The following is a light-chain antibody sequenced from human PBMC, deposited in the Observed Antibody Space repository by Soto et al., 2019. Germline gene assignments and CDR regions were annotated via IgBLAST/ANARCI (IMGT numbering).Light chain of an antibody. Sequence: QSALTQPPSASGSLGQSVTISCTGSSSDVDGYNYVSWYQQHPGKAPKVIIYDVTKRPSGVPDRFSGSKSGNAASLTVSGLQAEDEADYYCASHGGNSDVVFGGGTKLTVL. J-gene: IGLJ3*02. CDR2: DVT. V-gene: IGLV2-8*01. CDR1: SSDVDGYNY. CDR3: ASHGGNSDVV.